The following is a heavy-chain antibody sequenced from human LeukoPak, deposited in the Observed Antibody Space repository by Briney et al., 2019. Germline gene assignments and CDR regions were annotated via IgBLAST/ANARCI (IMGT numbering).Heavy chain of an antibody. CDR2: ISGSGRTI. Sequence: GGSLRLSCAASGFTFSDHYMSWIRQAPGKGLEWVSYISGSGRTIYYADSVTGRFTISRDNSKNSLFLQMNSLRAEDTAVYYCAREPQGANYGDFDYWGQGTLVTVSS. V-gene: IGHV3-11*01. CDR1: GFTFSDHY. D-gene: IGHD4-17*01. CDR3: AREPQGANYGDFDY. J-gene: IGHJ4*02.